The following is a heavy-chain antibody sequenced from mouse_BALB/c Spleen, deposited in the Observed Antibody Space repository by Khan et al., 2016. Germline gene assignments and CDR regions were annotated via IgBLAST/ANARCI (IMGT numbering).Heavy chain of an antibody. Sequence: VQLQQPGAELVKPGASVKLSCTASGFNIKDTYMHWVKQRPEQGLEWIGRIDPANGNTKYDPKFQGKATITADTSSNTAYLQLSSLTSEDTAVYYCGRTRQLGGYAMDYWGQETSVTVSS. CDR3: GRTRQLGGYAMDY. CDR2: IDPANGNT. CDR1: GFNIKDTY. J-gene: IGHJ4*01. V-gene: IGHV14-3*02. D-gene: IGHD3-2*01.